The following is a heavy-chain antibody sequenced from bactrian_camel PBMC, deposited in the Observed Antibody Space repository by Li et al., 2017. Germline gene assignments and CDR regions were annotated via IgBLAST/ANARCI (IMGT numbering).Heavy chain of an antibody. CDR3: VRGAMIN. V-gene: IGHV3S6*01. J-gene: IGHJ4*01. CDR1: GYTFSFYY. Sequence: HVQLVESGGGLVQPGGSLTLSCAPSGYTFSFYYMTWVRQAPGKGLVWVATIASDGVDTFYADSVKGRFTISRDSAKSTVYLHMSSLKPEDTAVYYCVRGAMINWGQGTQVTVS. CDR2: IASDGVDT.